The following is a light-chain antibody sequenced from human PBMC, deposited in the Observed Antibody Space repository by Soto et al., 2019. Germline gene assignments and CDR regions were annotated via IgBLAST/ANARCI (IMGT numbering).Light chain of an antibody. V-gene: IGLV2-14*01. CDR1: SSDVGGYNY. CDR2: GVT. Sequence: QSALTQPASVSGSPGQSITISCTGTSSDVGGYNYVSWYQQHPGIAPNLLIYGVTNRPSGVSTRFSGSKSGNTASLTISGLQAEDEADYHCSSYTSASTLLYLFGTGTKLTVL. CDR3: SSYTSASTLLYL. J-gene: IGLJ1*01.